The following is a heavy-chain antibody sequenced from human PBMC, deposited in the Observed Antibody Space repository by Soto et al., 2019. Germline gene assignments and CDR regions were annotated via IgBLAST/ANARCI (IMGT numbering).Heavy chain of an antibody. CDR1: GFTFDDYA. CDR2: ISGSGGST. Sequence: GGSLRLSCAASGFTFDDYAMHWVRQAPGKGLEWVSGISGSGGSTYYADSAKGRFTISRDNSKNTLYLQMNSLRAEDTAVYYCAKVGGKLLWFGELLPFDYWGQGTLVTVSS. J-gene: IGHJ4*02. D-gene: IGHD3-10*01. CDR3: AKVGGKLLWFGELLPFDY. V-gene: IGHV3-23*01.